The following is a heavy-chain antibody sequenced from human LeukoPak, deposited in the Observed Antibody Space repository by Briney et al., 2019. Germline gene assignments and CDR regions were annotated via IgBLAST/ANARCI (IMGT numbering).Heavy chain of an antibody. CDR2: INPNSGGT. Sequence: ASVKVSCKASGYTFTGYYMHWVRQAPGQGLEWMGWINPNSGGTNYDTKFQGRVHITRDTSISTAYMALSRLRSDDTAVYYCASVRILAYWGQGTLVTVSS. CDR3: ASVRILAY. CDR1: GYTFTGYY. V-gene: IGHV1-2*02. J-gene: IGHJ4*02. D-gene: IGHD5-18*01.